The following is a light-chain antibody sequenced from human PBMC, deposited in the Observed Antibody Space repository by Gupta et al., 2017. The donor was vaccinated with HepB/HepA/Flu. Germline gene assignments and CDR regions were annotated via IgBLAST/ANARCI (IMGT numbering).Light chain of an antibody. CDR1: KLGEKY. CDR3: QAWDKSTSGV. CDR2: QDR. V-gene: IGLV3-1*01. Sequence: SYDLPQPPSVSVSPGKTARITCSGDKLGEKYACWYQQTPGQAPVMVIYQDRKRPSGITERFSGSNSGNKATLTISGIQAKDESDYCCQAWDKSTSGVFGGGTKLTVL. J-gene: IGLJ3*02.